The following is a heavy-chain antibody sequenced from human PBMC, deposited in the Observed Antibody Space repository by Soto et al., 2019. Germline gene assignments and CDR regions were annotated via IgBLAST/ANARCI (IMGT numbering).Heavy chain of an antibody. Sequence: QIQLAQSGAEMKKPGASVKVSCKASGYTFTHYFMHWARQAPGQGLEWMGVINPDTGTTSYSHKLQGRVTMTKDTSTTTIHLEMSSLRSEETAVDYCAGEGLRALAGTFDYGGLGTLVTVSS. D-gene: IGHD6-19*01. CDR1: GYTFTHYF. V-gene: IGHV1-46*04. CDR2: INPDTGTT. J-gene: IGHJ4*02. CDR3: AGEGLRALAGTFDY.